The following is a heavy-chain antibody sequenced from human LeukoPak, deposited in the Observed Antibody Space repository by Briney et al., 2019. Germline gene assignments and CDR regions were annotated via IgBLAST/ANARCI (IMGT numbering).Heavy chain of an antibody. V-gene: IGHV1-2*02. J-gene: IGHJ4*02. CDR1: GYTFTGNY. Sequence: ASVKVSCRASGYTFTGNYIHWVRQAPGQGLEWMGRINCNSGDTNLAQKFQGRFTMTRDTSIHTAYMEMSGLTSDDTAVYYCGRDEGGYWGQGTPVIVSS. D-gene: IGHD1-26*01. CDR3: GRDEGGY. CDR2: INCNSGDT.